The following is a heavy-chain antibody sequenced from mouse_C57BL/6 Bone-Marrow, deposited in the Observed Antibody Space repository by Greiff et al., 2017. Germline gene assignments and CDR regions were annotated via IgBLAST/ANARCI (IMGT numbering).Heavy chain of an antibody. Sequence: LVESGAELARPGASVKLSCKASGYTFTSYWMHWVKQRPGQGLEWIGMIHPNSGSTNYNEKFKSKATLTVDKSSSTAYMQLSSLTSEDSAVYYCARYRLGYAMDYWGQGTSVTVSS. CDR2: IHPNSGST. D-gene: IGHD4-1*01. CDR1: GYTFTSYW. J-gene: IGHJ4*01. CDR3: ARYRLGYAMDY. V-gene: IGHV1-64*01.